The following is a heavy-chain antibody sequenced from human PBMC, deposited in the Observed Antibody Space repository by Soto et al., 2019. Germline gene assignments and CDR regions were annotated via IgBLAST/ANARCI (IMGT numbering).Heavy chain of an antibody. Sequence: SETLSLTCTVSGGSISSYYWSWIRQPPGKGLEWIGDINYSGSTNYNPSLKSRVTISVDKSKNQFSLKLSSVTAADTAVYYCARQPRSYGDYPFDYWGQGTLVTVSS. CDR1: GGSISSYY. CDR2: INYSGST. CDR3: ARQPRSYGDYPFDY. V-gene: IGHV4-59*08. J-gene: IGHJ4*02. D-gene: IGHD4-17*01.